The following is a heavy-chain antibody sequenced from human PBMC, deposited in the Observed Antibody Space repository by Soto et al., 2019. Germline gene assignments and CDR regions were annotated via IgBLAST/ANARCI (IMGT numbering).Heavy chain of an antibody. V-gene: IGHV4-30-2*01. CDR3: ARDTVVTQLDY. Sequence: KASETLSLTCAISGAPITWGDYSWNWIRQPPGKGLEWIGYIFHGGSTYYNPSLRSRVTISVDTSKNQFSLKLSSVTAADTAVYYCARDTVVTQLDYWGQGTLVTVSS. D-gene: IGHD2-21*02. CDR2: IFHGGST. J-gene: IGHJ4*02. CDR1: GAPITWGDYS.